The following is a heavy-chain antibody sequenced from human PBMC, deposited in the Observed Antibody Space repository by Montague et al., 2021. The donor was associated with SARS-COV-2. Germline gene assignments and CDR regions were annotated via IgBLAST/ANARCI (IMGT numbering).Heavy chain of an antibody. CDR1: GTSFGGYY. J-gene: IGHJ6*03. CDR3: ARLRDGVVPSPILGVGPYYSYYYMDV. Sequence: SETLSLTCAVHGTSFGGYYWNWIRQPPGKGLEWIGEINHGGSTKYSPSLKSRLTISADTSKNQFSLKLTSVVAADTAVYYCARLRDGVVPSPILGVGPYYSYYYMDVWGRGTTVTVSS. D-gene: IGHD3-10*01. CDR2: INHGGST. V-gene: IGHV4-34*01.